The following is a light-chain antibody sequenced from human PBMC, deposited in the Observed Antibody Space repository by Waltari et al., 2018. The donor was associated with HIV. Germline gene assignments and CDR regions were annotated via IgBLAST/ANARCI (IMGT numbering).Light chain of an antibody. CDR3: QVWDRSTDVV. Sequence: SYELAQPLSVSVALGQTAKITCGAHNIGSRNVHWYKQEPGQSPVLVMYRDTNRPSGIPQRFSGSNSGNTATPTISGAQAGDEADYYCQVWDRSTDVVFGGGTKLTVL. CDR2: RDT. CDR1: NIGSRN. V-gene: IGLV3-9*01. J-gene: IGLJ2*01.